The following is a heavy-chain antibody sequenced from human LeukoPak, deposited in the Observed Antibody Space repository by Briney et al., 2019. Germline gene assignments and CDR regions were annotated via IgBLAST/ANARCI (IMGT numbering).Heavy chain of an antibody. V-gene: IGHV3-9*01. CDR2: ISWNSGRI. CDR1: GFTLDDYA. Sequence: GGSLRLSCAASGFTLDDYAMAWVRHAPGWGLEWVAGISWNSGRIIYADSVKGRVTISRDNAKNSLYLQMNSLRSEDTALYYCAKGVSGCQGGWFDPWGQGTLVTVSS. J-gene: IGHJ5*02. CDR3: AKGVSGCQGGWFDP. D-gene: IGHD1-26*01.